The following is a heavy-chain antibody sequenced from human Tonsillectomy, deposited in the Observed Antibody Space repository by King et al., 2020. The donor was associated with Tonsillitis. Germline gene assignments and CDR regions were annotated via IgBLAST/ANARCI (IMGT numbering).Heavy chain of an antibody. CDR3: AKESYYAFWSGINYFDY. CDR1: GFTFSSYA. D-gene: IGHD3-3*01. CDR2: ISSGGGST. V-gene: IGHV3-23*04. Sequence: VQLVESGGGLVQPGGSLRLSCAASGFTFSSYAMRWVRQAPGKGLEWVSAISSGGGSTYYADSVKGRFTISRDNSKNTLYLQMDSLRAEDTAIYYCAKESYYAFWSGINYFDYWGQGTLVTVSS. J-gene: IGHJ4*02.